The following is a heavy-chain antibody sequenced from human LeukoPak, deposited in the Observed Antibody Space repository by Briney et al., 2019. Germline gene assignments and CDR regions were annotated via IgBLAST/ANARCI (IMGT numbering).Heavy chain of an antibody. D-gene: IGHD4-17*01. CDR3: AKPGATVTTWKYYFDY. V-gene: IGHV3-23*01. J-gene: IGHJ4*02. CDR1: GFTFSSYA. Sequence: GGSLRLSCAASGFTFSSYAMSWVRQAPGKGLEWVSAISGSGGSTYYADSVKGRFTISRDNSKNTLYLQMNSLRAEDTAVYYCAKPGATVTTWKYYFDYWGQGTLVTVSS. CDR2: ISGSGGST.